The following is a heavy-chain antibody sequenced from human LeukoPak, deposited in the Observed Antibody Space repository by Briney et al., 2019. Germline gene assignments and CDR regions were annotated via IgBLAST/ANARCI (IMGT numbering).Heavy chain of an antibody. V-gene: IGHV3-30*04. D-gene: IGHD3-10*02. Sequence: TGGSLRLSCAASGFTFSTYATHWVRQAPGKGLEWVAVISYDGSNKCYADSVKGRFTISRDNAKNSLYLQMNSLRAEGTAVYYCAELGITMIGGVWGKGTTVTISS. CDR2: ISYDGSNK. J-gene: IGHJ6*04. CDR1: GFTFSTYA. CDR3: AELGITMIGGV.